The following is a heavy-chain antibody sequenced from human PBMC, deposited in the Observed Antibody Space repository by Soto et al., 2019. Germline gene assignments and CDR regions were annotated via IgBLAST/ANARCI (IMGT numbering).Heavy chain of an antibody. CDR1: GFTFSSYG. D-gene: IGHD6-13*01. CDR3: ARDLGIAAAVLNWFDP. Sequence: GGSLRLSCAASGFTFSSYGMHWVRQAPGKGLEWVAVIWYDGSNKYYADSVKGRFTISRDNSKNTLYLQMNSLRAEDTAVYYCARDLGIAAAVLNWFDPWGQGTLVTVSS. V-gene: IGHV3-33*01. J-gene: IGHJ5*02. CDR2: IWYDGSNK.